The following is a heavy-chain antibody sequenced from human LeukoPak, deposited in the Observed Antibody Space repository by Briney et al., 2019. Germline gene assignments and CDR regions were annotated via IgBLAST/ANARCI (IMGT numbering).Heavy chain of an antibody. V-gene: IGHV4-59*01. CDR2: IYYSGST. CDR1: GGSISSYY. J-gene: IGHJ4*02. CDR3: ARERGYSYGPSHFDY. Sequence: PSETLSLTCTVSGGSISSYYWSWIRQPPGKGLEWIGYIYYSGSTNYNPSLKSRVTISVDTSKNQFSLKLSSVTAADTAVYYCARERGYSYGPSHFDYWGQGTLVTVSS. D-gene: IGHD5-18*01.